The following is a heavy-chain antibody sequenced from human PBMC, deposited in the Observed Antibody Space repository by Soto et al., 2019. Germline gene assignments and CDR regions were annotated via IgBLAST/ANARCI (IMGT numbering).Heavy chain of an antibody. Sequence: ASVKVSCKASGYTFTSYAMHWVRQAPGQRLEWMGWINAGNGNTKYSQKFQGRVTITRDTSASTAYMELSSLRSEDTAVYYCARVFTPSYYYGSGSYYYFDYWGQGTLVTVSS. CDR2: INAGNGNT. V-gene: IGHV1-3*01. J-gene: IGHJ4*02. D-gene: IGHD3-10*01. CDR1: GYTFTSYA. CDR3: ARVFTPSYYYGSGSYYYFDY.